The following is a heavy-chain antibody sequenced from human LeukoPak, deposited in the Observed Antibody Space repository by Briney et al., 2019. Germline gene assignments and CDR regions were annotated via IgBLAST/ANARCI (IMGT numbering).Heavy chain of an antibody. Sequence: GGSLRLSCAASGFTFSNAWMSWVRQAPGKGLEWVGRIKSKTDGGTTDYAAPVKGRFTISRDDSKNTLYPQMNSLKTEDTAVYYCTTAYYVWGSYRRDYWGQGTLVTVSS. CDR3: TTAYYVWGSYRRDY. D-gene: IGHD3-16*02. V-gene: IGHV3-15*01. CDR2: IKSKTDGGTT. CDR1: GFTFSNAW. J-gene: IGHJ4*02.